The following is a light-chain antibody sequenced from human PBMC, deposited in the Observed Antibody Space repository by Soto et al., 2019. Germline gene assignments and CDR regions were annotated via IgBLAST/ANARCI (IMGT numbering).Light chain of an antibody. CDR3: QQYNSYST. Sequence: DIQMTQSPSTLSASVGDRVTITCRASQSISSWLAWYQQNPGKAPKLLIYKASSLESGVPARFSGSGSGTEFTLTISSLQPDDFETYYCQQYNSYSTFGQGTKLEIK. J-gene: IGKJ2*01. CDR2: KAS. V-gene: IGKV1-5*03. CDR1: QSISSW.